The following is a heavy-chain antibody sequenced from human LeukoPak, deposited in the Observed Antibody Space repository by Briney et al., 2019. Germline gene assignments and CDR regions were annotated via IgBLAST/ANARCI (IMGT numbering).Heavy chain of an antibody. CDR3: ARADDAYNDAYYFDY. D-gene: IGHD5-24*01. V-gene: IGHV4-59*01. J-gene: IGHJ4*02. CDR2: IYYSGST. Sequence: SETLSLTCTVSGGSISSYYWSWIRQPPGKGLEWIGYIYYSGSTNYNPSLKSRVTISVDTSKKQFSLNLSSVTAADTAVYYCARADDAYNDAYYFDYWGQGTLVTVSS. CDR1: GGSISSYY.